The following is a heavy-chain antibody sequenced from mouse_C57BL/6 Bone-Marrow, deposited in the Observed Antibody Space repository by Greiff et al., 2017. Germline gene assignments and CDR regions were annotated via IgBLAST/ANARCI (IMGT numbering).Heavy chain of an antibody. CDR3: ARWELFDY. Sequence: QVQLQQPGAELVKPGASVKLSCKASGYTFTSYWMHWVKQRPGQGLEWIGMIHPNSGSTNYNEKFKSKATLTVDKSSSTAYMKHSSLTSEASAVYYCARWELFDYWGQGTTLTVSS. J-gene: IGHJ2*01. CDR2: IHPNSGST. V-gene: IGHV1-64*01. CDR1: GYTFTSYW. D-gene: IGHD4-1*01.